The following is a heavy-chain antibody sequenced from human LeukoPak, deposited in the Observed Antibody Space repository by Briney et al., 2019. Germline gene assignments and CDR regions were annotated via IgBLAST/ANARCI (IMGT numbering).Heavy chain of an antibody. J-gene: IGHJ4*02. D-gene: IGHD1-1*01. CDR3: ARGALTITF. Sequence: GGSLRLSCAASGFNLSIYSMNWVRPAPGKGLEWVSYISSSSSSIYYADSVKGRFTISRDNAKNSLYLQMNSLRAEDTAVYYCARGALTITFWGQGTLVTVSS. CDR1: GFNLSIYS. V-gene: IGHV3-48*01. CDR2: ISSSSSSI.